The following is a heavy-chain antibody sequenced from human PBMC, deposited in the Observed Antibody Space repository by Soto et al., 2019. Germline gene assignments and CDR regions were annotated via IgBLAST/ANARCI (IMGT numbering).Heavy chain of an antibody. Sequence: ASVKVSCKASGYTFTSYGISWVRQAPGQGLEWMGWISAYNGNTNYAQKLQGRVTMTTDTSTSTAYMELRSLRSDDTAVYYCARGPDYMYSSSSNDYWRQRTLVTVSS. J-gene: IGHJ4*02. CDR3: ARGPDYMYSSSSNDY. CDR2: ISAYNGNT. V-gene: IGHV1-18*01. CDR1: GYTFTSYG. D-gene: IGHD6-6*01.